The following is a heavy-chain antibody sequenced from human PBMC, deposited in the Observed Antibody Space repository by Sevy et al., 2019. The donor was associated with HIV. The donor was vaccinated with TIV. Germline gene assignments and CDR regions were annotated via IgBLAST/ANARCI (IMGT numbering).Heavy chain of an antibody. V-gene: IGHV3-15*01. CDR2: IKSKNDGGTT. D-gene: IGHD2-8*01. CDR3: TTLYGWAFYI. Sequence: GGSLRLSCAASGFTFSNAWMSWVRQAPGKGLEWVGRIKSKNDGGTTDYAAPVKGGFTISRDDSKNTLYLQMNSLKTEDTAVYYCTTLYGWAFYIWGQGTMVTVSS. CDR1: GFTFSNAW. J-gene: IGHJ3*02.